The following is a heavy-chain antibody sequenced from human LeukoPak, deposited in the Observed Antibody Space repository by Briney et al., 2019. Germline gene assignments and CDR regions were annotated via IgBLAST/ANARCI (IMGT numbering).Heavy chain of an antibody. CDR1: GFTFSSYA. D-gene: IGHD2-21*02. CDR2: IWYDGSNK. V-gene: IGHV3-33*01. Sequence: PGGSLRLSCAASGFTFSSYAMHWVRQAPGKGLEWVAFIWYDGSNKDYTDSVKGRFTISRDNAKNRLHLQMNSLRVEDTAVYYCARDGRCGGDCYASWGQGTLVTVSS. CDR3: ARDGRCGGDCYAS. J-gene: IGHJ4*02.